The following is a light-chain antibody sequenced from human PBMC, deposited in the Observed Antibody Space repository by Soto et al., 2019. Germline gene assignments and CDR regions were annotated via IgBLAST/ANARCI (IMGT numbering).Light chain of an antibody. CDR3: QQYSSSPYN. CDR2: GAS. CDR1: QSISSTY. V-gene: IGKV3-20*01. J-gene: IGKJ2*01. Sequence: EIVLTQSPGTLSLSPGERATLSCRASQSISSTYLAWYQQRHGQTPRLLVYGASSRATGIPDRFSGSGSGTDFTLTISRLEPEDFAVYYCQQYSSSPYNFGQGTKLEVK.